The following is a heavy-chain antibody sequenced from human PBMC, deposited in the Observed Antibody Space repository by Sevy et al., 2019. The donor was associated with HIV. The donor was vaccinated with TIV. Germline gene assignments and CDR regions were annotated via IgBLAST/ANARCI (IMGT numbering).Heavy chain of an antibody. CDR3: ARDQRTSGPRSPYY. Sequence: SETLSLTCTVSGGSMNFYYWNWIRQTPGKGLEWIGHIYYTGTTNYSPSHRSRLSMSLDASKSHFSLKLTSVTAAETAIHYCARDQRTSGPRSPYYWGPGTLVTVSS. CDR1: GGSMNFYY. D-gene: IGHD2-8*01. J-gene: IGHJ4*02. V-gene: IGHV4-59*01. CDR2: IYYTGTT.